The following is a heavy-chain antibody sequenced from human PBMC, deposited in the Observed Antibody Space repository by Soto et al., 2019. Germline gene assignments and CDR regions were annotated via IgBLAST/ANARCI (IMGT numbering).Heavy chain of an antibody. CDR3: ASDLVGASDSYGLDV. J-gene: IGHJ6*02. Sequence: GGSLRLSCAASGFTFSNYGMHWVRQAPGKGLEWVAIIWRDGNNKYYADSVRGRFIISRDNSKNRLYLQMNSLRAEDTAVYYCASDLVGASDSYGLDVWGQGTPVTVSS. V-gene: IGHV3-33*01. D-gene: IGHD1-26*01. CDR1: GFTFSNYG. CDR2: IWRDGNNK.